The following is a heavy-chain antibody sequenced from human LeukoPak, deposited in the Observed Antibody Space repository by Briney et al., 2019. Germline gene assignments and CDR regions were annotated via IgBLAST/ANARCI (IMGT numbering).Heavy chain of an antibody. J-gene: IGHJ4*02. D-gene: IGHD3-10*01. V-gene: IGHV1-69*05. CDR2: IIPIFGTA. CDR1: GGTFSSYA. CDR3: ARSCYYGSGSYYNPLYYFDY. Sequence: SVKVSCKASGGTFSSYAISWARQAPGQGLEWMGRIIPIFGTANYAQKFQGRVTITTDESTSTAYVELSSLRSEDTAVYYCARSCYYGSGSYYNPLYYFDYWGQGTLVTVSS.